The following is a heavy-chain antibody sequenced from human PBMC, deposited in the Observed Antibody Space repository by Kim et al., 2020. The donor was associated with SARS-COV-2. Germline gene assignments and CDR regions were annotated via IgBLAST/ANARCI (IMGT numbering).Heavy chain of an antibody. D-gene: IGHD2-15*01. J-gene: IGHJ3*02. Sequence: LKSRVTISVDTSKNQFSLKLSSVTAADTAVYYCARNLCSGGSCYPEAVDIWGQGTMVTVSS. V-gene: IGHV4-59*01. CDR3: ARNLCSGGSCYPEAVDI.